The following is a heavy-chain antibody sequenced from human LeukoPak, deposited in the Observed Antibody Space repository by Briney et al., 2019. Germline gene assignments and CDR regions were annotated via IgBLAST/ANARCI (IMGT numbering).Heavy chain of an antibody. CDR2: ISNSAI. CDR1: GFTFTNYG. J-gene: IGHJ4*02. D-gene: IGHD6-19*01. CDR3: ARDLVIAVAGTTQRSFDY. Sequence: GGSLRLSCATSGFTFTNYGINWVRQAPGKGLEWVSYISNSAILYADSVKGRFTISRDNARNSLYLQMNSLRAEDTAVYYCARDLVIAVAGTTQRSFDYWGQGTLVTVSS. V-gene: IGHV3-48*01.